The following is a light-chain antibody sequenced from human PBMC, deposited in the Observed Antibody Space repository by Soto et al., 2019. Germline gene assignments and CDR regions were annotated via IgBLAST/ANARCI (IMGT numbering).Light chain of an antibody. V-gene: IGKV3-20*01. CDR2: GAS. CDR3: QQYGNSPRT. CDR1: QSVTTNY. Sequence: EIVLTQSLGTLSLSPGERATLSCRASQSVTTNYIAWYQQKSGQAPRLLIYGASNRATGIPDRFSGSGSGTDFTLTISRLEPEDFAVYYCQQYGNSPRTFGQGTRVEIK. J-gene: IGKJ1*01.